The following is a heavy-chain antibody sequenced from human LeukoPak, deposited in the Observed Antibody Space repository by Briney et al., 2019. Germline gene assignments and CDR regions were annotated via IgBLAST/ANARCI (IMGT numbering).Heavy chain of an antibody. CDR1: GGSISSSDYY. J-gene: IGHJ4*02. D-gene: IGHD2-2*01. CDR3: ARGSTVRLGIHRPYFDY. CDR2: IYYTGTT. Sequence: SETLSLTCIVSGGSISSSDYYWAWIRQPPGKGLEWIGTIYYTGTTYYNPSLKSRVTISVENQFSLKLSSVTAADTAVYYCARGSTVRLGIHRPYFDYWGQGTLVTASS. V-gene: IGHV4-39*07.